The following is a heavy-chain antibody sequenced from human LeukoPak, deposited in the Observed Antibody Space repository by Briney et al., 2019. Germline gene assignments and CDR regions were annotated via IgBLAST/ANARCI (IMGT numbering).Heavy chain of an antibody. CDR1: GFSLSTRGVG. CDR2: IYWDGNK. D-gene: IGHD2-21*02. Sequence: SGPTLVKPTRTLTLTCTFSGFSLSTRGVGVAWIRQPPGKALEWLGLIYWDGNKRYSPSLKTRLTITKDTSKNQVVLTMTNMDPVDTGTYYCARTFCGGDCYVSGYYYGMDVWGKGTTVTVSS. V-gene: IGHV2-5*02. J-gene: IGHJ6*04. CDR3: ARTFCGGDCYVSGYYYGMDV.